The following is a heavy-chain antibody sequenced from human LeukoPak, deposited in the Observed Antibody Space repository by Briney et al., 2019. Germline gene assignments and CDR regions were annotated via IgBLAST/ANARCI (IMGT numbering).Heavy chain of an antibody. CDR3: ARDFTYYDFWSGPWGFDY. D-gene: IGHD3-3*01. CDR1: GGSISSYY. Sequence: SETLSLTCTVSGGSISSYYWSWIRQPPGKGLEWIGYIYYSGSTNYNPSLKSRVTISVDASKNQFSLKLSSVTAADTAVYYCARDFTYYDFWSGPWGFDYWGQGTLVTVSS. J-gene: IGHJ4*02. CDR2: IYYSGST. V-gene: IGHV4-59*12.